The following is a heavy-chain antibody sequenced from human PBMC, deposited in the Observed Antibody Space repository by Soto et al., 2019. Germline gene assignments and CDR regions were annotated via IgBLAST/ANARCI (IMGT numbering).Heavy chain of an antibody. V-gene: IGHV3-23*01. CDR3: AKALPSGWYYFDY. CDR1: GFTFSSYA. CDR2: ISGSGGST. J-gene: IGHJ4*02. Sequence: EVQLLESGGGLVQPGGSLRLSCAASGFTFSSYAMSWVRQDPGKGLEWVSAISGSGGSTYYADSVQGRFTISRDNSKNTLYLQMNSLRAEDTAVYYCAKALPSGWYYFDYWGQGTLVTVSS. D-gene: IGHD6-19*01.